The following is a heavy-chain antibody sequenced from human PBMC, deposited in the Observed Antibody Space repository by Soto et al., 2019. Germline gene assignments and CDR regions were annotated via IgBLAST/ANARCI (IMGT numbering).Heavy chain of an antibody. J-gene: IGHJ6*02. CDR2: IHYGGNT. D-gene: IGHD6-6*01. CDR3: AILSKSSSYHYYYYGMDL. V-gene: IGHV4-39*01. CDR1: GGSISSSSYY. Sequence: PSETLSLTCTVSGGSISSSSYYWRWIRQPPGKGLEWTGSIHYGGNTYYNPSLKRRVPISVDTAKNQFSLKLSSVTAADTAVYYCAILSKSSSYHYYYYGMDLWGQVTTVTVSS.